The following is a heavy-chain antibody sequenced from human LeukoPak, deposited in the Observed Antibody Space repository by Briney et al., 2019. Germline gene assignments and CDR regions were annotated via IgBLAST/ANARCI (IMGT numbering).Heavy chain of an antibody. J-gene: IGHJ6*02. CDR1: GRSFSGYY. V-gene: IGHV4-34*01. CDR3: ARGKVAYDFWSGLLQGYYYGMDV. Sequence: SQTLSLTCADYGRSFSGYYLSWIHQPPRKRLQCIGEIKHSGSTNYNPSLKSRVTISVDTSKNQFSLKLSSVTAADTAVYYCARGKVAYDFWSGLLQGYYYGMDVWGQGTTVTVSS. CDR2: IKHSGST. D-gene: IGHD3-3*01.